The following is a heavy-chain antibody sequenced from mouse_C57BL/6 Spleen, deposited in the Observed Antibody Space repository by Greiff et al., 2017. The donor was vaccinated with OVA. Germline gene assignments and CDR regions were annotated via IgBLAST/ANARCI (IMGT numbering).Heavy chain of an antibody. V-gene: IGHV5-4*01. CDR2: ISDGGSYT. CDR1: GFTFSSYA. CDR3: ARDPYDY. D-gene: IGHD2-10*01. Sequence: DVHLVESGGGLVKPGGSLKLSCAASGFTFSSYAMSWVRQTPEKRLEWVATISDGGSYTYYPDNVKGRFTISRDNAKNNLYLQMSHLKSEDTAMYYCARDPYDYWGQGTTLTVSS. J-gene: IGHJ2*01.